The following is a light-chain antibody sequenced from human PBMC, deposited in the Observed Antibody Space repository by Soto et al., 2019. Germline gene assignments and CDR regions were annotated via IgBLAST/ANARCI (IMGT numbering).Light chain of an antibody. Sequence: QSALTQPPSASGSPGQSVTISCSGTSSDVGGYNYVSWHQHHPGKAPKLMIYEVTKRPSGVPDRFSASKSRNTASLTVSGLQAEDEADYYCSSYAGSNNFGVFGGGTKLTV. J-gene: IGLJ2*01. CDR1: SSDVGGYNY. CDR2: EVT. V-gene: IGLV2-8*01. CDR3: SSYAGSNNFGV.